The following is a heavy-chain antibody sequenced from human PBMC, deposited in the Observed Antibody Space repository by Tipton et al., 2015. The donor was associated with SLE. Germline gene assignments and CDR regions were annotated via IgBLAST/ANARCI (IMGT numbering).Heavy chain of an antibody. Sequence: LRLSCSVSGHSISSGFYWGWIRQLPGKGLEWIGYIYYSGNTYYNPSLGSRLTISVDTSKDQFSLRLTSVTAADTAVYYCTRGGRGDDANPFDPWGQGTLVTVSS. CDR3: TRGGRGDDANPFDP. CDR2: IYYSGNT. CDR1: GHSISSGFY. D-gene: IGHD4/OR15-4a*01. V-gene: IGHV4-31*03. J-gene: IGHJ5*02.